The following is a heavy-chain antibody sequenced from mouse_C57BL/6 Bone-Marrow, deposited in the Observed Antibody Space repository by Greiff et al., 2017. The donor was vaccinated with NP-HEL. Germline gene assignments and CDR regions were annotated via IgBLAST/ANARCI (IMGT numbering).Heavy chain of an antibody. V-gene: IGHV2-5*01. Sequence: VHLVESGPGLVQPSQSLSITCTVSGFSLTSYGVHWVRQSPGKGLEWLGVIWRGGSTDYNAAFMSRLSITKDNSKSQVFFKMNSLQADDTAIYYCAKKGDYDYDGWYFDVWGTGTTVTVSS. CDR1: GFSLTSYG. CDR2: IWRGGST. CDR3: AKKGDYDYDGWYFDV. D-gene: IGHD2-4*01. J-gene: IGHJ1*03.